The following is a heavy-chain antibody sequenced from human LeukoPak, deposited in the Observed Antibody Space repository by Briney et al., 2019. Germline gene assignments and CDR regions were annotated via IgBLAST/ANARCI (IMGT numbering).Heavy chain of an antibody. CDR2: IYPGDSDT. CDR3: ARQTEWGSSWSSDAFDI. D-gene: IGHD6-13*01. V-gene: IGHV5-51*01. J-gene: IGHJ3*02. Sequence: GGSLRLSCVASGFTFTSYWIGWVRQMPGKGLEWMGIIYPGDSDTRYSPSSQGQVTISADKSISTAYLQWSSLKASDTAMYYCARQTEWGSSWSSDAFDIWGQGTMVTVSS. CDR1: GFTFTSYW.